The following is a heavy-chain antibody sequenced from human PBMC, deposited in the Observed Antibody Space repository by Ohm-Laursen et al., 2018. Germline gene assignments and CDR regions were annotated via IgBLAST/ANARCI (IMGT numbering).Heavy chain of an antibody. V-gene: IGHV3-11*01. Sequence: SLRLSCAASGFTFSDYYMSWIRQAPGKGLEWVSYISSSGSTIYYADSVKGRFTISRDNAKNSLYLQMNSLRAEDTAVYYCVSDPPGSGWSFHNWGQGTLVTVSS. CDR3: VSDPPGSGWSFHN. CDR2: ISSSGSTI. CDR1: GFTFSDYY. J-gene: IGHJ4*02. D-gene: IGHD6-19*01.